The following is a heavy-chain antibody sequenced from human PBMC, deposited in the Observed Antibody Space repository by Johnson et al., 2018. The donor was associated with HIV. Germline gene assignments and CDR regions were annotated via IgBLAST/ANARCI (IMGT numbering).Heavy chain of an antibody. J-gene: IGHJ3*02. Sequence: VQLVESGGGLVQPGGSLRLSCAGSGFTFSSYWMSWVRQAPGKGLEWVANIKQDGSEKYYVDSVKGRFTISRDNSKNTLYLQMNSLRAEDTALYYCARQTLRAFDIWGQGTMVTVSS. CDR1: GFTFSSYW. CDR3: ARQTLRAFDI. CDR2: IKQDGSEK. V-gene: IGHV3-7*02.